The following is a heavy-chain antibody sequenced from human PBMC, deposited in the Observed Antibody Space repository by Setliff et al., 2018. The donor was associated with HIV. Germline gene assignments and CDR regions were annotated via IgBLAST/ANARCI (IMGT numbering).Heavy chain of an antibody. V-gene: IGHV4-31*03. J-gene: IGHJ4*02. Sequence: SETLSLTCHVSGGSISNGGYYWSWIRQHPGTGLEWIAYIYFSGSTYYNPSLKSRVTVSLDMSKNQFSLRLSSVTAADTAVYFCARIRTTSDSDYFDSWGPGTLVTVSS. D-gene: IGHD1-1*01. CDR1: GGSISNGGYY. CDR2: IYFSGST. CDR3: ARIRTTSDSDYFDS.